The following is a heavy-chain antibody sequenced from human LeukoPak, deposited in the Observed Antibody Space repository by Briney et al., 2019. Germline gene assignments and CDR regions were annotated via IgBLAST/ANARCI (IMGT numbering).Heavy chain of an antibody. Sequence: GASVKVSCKVSGYTLTELFMHWVRQATGKGLEWMGGFDPEDGETIYAQKFQGRVTMTEDTSTDTAYMELSSLRSDDTAVYYCATDRLELPAFDYWGQGALVTVSS. CDR3: ATDRLELPAFDY. CDR1: GYTLTELF. V-gene: IGHV1-24*01. J-gene: IGHJ4*02. D-gene: IGHD1-7*01. CDR2: FDPEDGET.